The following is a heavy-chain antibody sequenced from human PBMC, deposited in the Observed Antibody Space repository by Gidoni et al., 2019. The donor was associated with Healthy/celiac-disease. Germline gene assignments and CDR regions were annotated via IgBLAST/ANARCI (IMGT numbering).Heavy chain of an antibody. CDR3: ARGSRGAAAGTPAFDI. J-gene: IGHJ3*02. D-gene: IGHD6-13*01. CDR2: IYHSVST. Sequence: QVQLQESGPGLVKPSGTLSTTCAVSGGSISISNWWSWVRQPPGKGLEWIGEIYHSVSTNYNPSLKSRVTISVDKSKNQFSLKLSSVTAADTAVYYCARGSRGAAAGTPAFDIWGQGTMVTVSS. CDR1: GGSISISNW. V-gene: IGHV4-4*02.